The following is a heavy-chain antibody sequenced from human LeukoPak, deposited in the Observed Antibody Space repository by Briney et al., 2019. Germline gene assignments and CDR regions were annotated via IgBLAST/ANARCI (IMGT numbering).Heavy chain of an antibody. Sequence: GGSLRLSCAASGFTFSSYGMHWVRQAPGKGLEWVAFIRYDGSNKYYADSVKGRFTISRDNSKNTLYLQMNGLRAEDTAVYYCAKDPLTKGIHYYGSGSQYFDYWGQGTLVTVSS. CDR2: IRYDGSNK. D-gene: IGHD3-10*01. J-gene: IGHJ4*02. V-gene: IGHV3-30*02. CDR3: AKDPLTKGIHYYGSGSQYFDY. CDR1: GFTFSSYG.